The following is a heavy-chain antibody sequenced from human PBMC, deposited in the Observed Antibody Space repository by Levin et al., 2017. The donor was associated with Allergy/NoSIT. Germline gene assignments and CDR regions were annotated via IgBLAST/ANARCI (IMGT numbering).Heavy chain of an antibody. CDR1: GFTFSDYY. V-gene: IGHV3-11*01. CDR3: ARVTRCGGDCYFLDY. D-gene: IGHD2-21*02. J-gene: IGHJ4*02. CDR2: IGSSGTII. Sequence: GGSLSLSCAASGFTFSDYYMTWIRRAPGKGLEWVSYIGSSGTIIYYADSVKGRFTISRDNAKNSLYLQMNSLRAADSAIYYCARVTRCGGDCYFLDYWGQGTLVTVSS.